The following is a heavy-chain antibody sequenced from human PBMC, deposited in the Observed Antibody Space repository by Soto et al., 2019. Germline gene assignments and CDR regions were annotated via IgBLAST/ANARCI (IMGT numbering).Heavy chain of an antibody. J-gene: IGHJ5*02. D-gene: IGHD3-9*01. V-gene: IGHV4-34*01. CDR3: ARGGLKRSLRYFDWRGDNWFDP. CDR1: GGSFSGYY. Sequence: SETLSLTCAVYGGSFSGYYWSWIRQPPGKGLEWIGEINHSGSTNYNPSLKSRVTISVDTSKNQFSLKLSSVTAADTAVYYCARGGLKRSLRYFDWRGDNWFDPWGQGTLVTVSS. CDR2: INHSGST.